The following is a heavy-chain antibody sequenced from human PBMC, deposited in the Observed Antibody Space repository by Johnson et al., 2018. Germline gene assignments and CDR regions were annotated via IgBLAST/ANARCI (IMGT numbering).Heavy chain of an antibody. CDR3: ARPGINTAMISGMDV. J-gene: IGHJ6*01. D-gene: IGHD5-18*01. CDR2: IYPGDSDT. CDR1: GYSFTSYW. Sequence: VQLVQSGAEVKKPGESLKISCKGSGYSFTSYWIGWVRQMPGKGLEWRGIIYPGDSDTRYNPSFQGQVIISADKSISTAYQQWSSLKASDTAIYYCARPGINTAMISGMDVWGQGTTVTVSS. V-gene: IGHV5-51*01.